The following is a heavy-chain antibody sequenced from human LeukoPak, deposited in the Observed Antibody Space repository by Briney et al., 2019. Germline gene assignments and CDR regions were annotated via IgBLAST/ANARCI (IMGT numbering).Heavy chain of an antibody. CDR1: GYTFTSYA. Sequence: ASVKVSCKASGYTFTSYAMHWVRQAPGQGLEWMGWINPNSGGTNYAQKFQGRVTMTRDTSISTAYMELSRLRSDDTAVYYCARDRYYYDGIDYPYSDAFDIWGQGTMVTVSS. CDR2: INPNSGGT. CDR3: ARDRYYYDGIDYPYSDAFDI. V-gene: IGHV1-2*02. D-gene: IGHD3-22*01. J-gene: IGHJ3*02.